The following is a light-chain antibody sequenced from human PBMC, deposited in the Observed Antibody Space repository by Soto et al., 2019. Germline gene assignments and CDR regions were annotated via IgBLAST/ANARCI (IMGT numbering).Light chain of an antibody. CDR2: GAS. Sequence: EIGRTQSPATLSVSPGERVTLSCRASQSVRSNLAWYQQKPGQAPRLLIYGASTRATGLPARFSGSGSGTDFTLTISSLQSEDFAVYYCQQYNTWPPITFGQGTRLEI. CDR1: QSVRSN. CDR3: QQYNTWPPIT. J-gene: IGKJ5*01. V-gene: IGKV3-15*01.